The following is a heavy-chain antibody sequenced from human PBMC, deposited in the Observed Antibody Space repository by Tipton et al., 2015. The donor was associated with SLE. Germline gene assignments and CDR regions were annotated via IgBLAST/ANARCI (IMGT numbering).Heavy chain of an antibody. D-gene: IGHD6-13*01. J-gene: IGHJ1*01. CDR3: ARDPVAAAGTYFQH. CDR1: GGSVSSGSYY. V-gene: IGHV4-39*07. CDR2: IYYSGST. Sequence: TLSLTCTVSGGSVSSGSYYWSWIRQPPGKGLEWIGSIYYSGSTYYNPSLKSRVTISVDTSKNQFSLKLSSVTAADTAVYYCARDPVAAAGTYFQHWGQGTLVTVSS.